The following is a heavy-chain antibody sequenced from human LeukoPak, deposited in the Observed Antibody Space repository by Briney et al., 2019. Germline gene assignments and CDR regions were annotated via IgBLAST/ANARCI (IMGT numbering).Heavy chain of an antibody. CDR3: ARQIEYSSTFDY. D-gene: IGHD6-6*01. Sequence: SETLSLTCTVSGGSISSSSYYWGWIRQPPGKGLEWIGSIYYSGSTYYNPSLKSRVIISVDTSKNQFSLKLSSVTAADTAVYYCARQIEYSSTFDYWGQGTLVTVSS. CDR1: GGSISSSSYY. V-gene: IGHV4-39*01. CDR2: IYYSGST. J-gene: IGHJ4*02.